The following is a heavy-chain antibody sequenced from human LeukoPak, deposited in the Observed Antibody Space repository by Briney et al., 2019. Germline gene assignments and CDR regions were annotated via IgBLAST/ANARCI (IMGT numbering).Heavy chain of an antibody. D-gene: IGHD5-12*01. Sequence: SETLSLTCAVSGYSISSGYYWGWIRQPPGKGLEWIGSIYHSGSTYYNPSLKSRVTISVDTSKNLFSLKLSSVTAADTAVYYCARDYSGYEGVPDYWGQGTLVTVSS. CDR2: IYHSGST. CDR1: GYSISSGYY. V-gene: IGHV4-38-2*02. CDR3: ARDYSGYEGVPDY. J-gene: IGHJ4*02.